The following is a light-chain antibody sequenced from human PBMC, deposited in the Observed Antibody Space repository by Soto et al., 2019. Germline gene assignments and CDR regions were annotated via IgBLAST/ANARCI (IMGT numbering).Light chain of an antibody. V-gene: IGKV3-20*01. CDR2: GAS. J-gene: IGKJ1*01. Sequence: EIVLTQSPGTLSLSPGERATLSCRASKSVSSSYLAWYQQKPGQAPRLLTDGASSRATGIPDRFSGSGSGTNFTLTISRLEPEDVAVYYCQQYGSSPPWTFGQGTKVEIK. CDR3: QQYGSSPPWT. CDR1: KSVSSSY.